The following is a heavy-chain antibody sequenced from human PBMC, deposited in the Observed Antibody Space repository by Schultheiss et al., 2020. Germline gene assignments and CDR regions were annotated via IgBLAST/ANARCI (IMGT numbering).Heavy chain of an antibody. CDR2: IYYSGST. Sequence: SETLSLTCTVSGGSISSYYWSWIRQPAGKGLEWIGYIYYSGSTYYNPSLKSRVTISVDTSKNQFSLKLSSVTAADTAVYYCASWGYCSSTSCLSHYYYMGLSGNGTTVTVSS. CDR3: ASWGYCSSTSCLSHYYYMGL. J-gene: IGHJ6*03. CDR1: GGSISSYY. D-gene: IGHD2-2*01. V-gene: IGHV4-59*06.